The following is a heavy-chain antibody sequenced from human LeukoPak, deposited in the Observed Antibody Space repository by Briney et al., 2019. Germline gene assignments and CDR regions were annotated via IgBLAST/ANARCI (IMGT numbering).Heavy chain of an antibody. CDR1: GYTFTNYA. J-gene: IGHJ6*03. V-gene: IGHV1-18*01. CDR3: AREKMATGDYYYYMDV. D-gene: IGHD5-24*01. Sequence: ASVKVSCKASGYTFTNYAISWVRQAPGQGLEWMGWISAYNGNTKYTQKFQGRVTMTRDTSTSTAYMELSSLRSEDTAVYYCAREKMATGDYYYYMDVWGKGTTVTVSS. CDR2: ISAYNGNT.